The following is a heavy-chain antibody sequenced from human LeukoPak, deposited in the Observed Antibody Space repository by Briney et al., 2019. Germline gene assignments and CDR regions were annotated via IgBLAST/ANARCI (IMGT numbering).Heavy chain of an antibody. CDR1: GFTFSSYG. J-gene: IGHJ6*04. CDR3: AELGITMIGGV. V-gene: IGHV3-23*01. CDR2: LSGSGGST. Sequence: GGSLRLSCAASGFTFSSYGMSWVRQTPGKGLEWVSSLSGSGGSTYYADSVKGRFTISRDNAKNMLYLQMNSLRAEDTAVYYCAELGITMIGGVWGKGTTVTISS. D-gene: IGHD3-10*02.